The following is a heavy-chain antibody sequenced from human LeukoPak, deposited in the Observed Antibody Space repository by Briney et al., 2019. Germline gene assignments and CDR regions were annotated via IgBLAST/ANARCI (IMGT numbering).Heavy chain of an antibody. D-gene: IGHD6-19*01. Sequence: PGGSLRLSCAASGFTFSSYSMNWVRQAPGKGLEWVSSISSSSGYIYYADSVKGRFTISRDNAKNSLYLQMNSLRAEDTAVYYCARSSAVAGTLDYWGQGTLVTVSS. CDR1: GFTFSSYS. CDR3: ARSSAVAGTLDY. V-gene: IGHV3-21*01. CDR2: ISSSSGYI. J-gene: IGHJ4*02.